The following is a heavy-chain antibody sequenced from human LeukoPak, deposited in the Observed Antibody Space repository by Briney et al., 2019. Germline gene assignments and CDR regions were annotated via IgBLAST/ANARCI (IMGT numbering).Heavy chain of an antibody. Sequence: PSETLSLTCAVYGGSFSGYYWSWIRQPPGKGLEWIGEINHSGSTNYNPSLKSRVTISVDTSKNQFSLKLSSVTAADTAVYYCERATYYYDSSGYYVGAFDIWGQGTMVTVSS. D-gene: IGHD3-22*01. J-gene: IGHJ3*02. CDR1: GGSFSGYY. CDR3: ERATYYYDSSGYYVGAFDI. V-gene: IGHV4-34*01. CDR2: INHSGST.